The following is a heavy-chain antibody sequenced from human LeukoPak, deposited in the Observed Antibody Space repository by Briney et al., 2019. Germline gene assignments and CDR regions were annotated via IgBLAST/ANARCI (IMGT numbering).Heavy chain of an antibody. CDR2: INPSGGST. CDR3: ATDIPTLIVGATYSYAFDI. CDR1: GYTFTSYY. Sequence: ASVKVSCKASGYTFTSYYMHWVRQAPGQGLEWMGIINPSGGSTSYAQKFQGRVTMTRDMSTSTVYMELSSLRSEDTAVYYCATDIPTLIVGATYSYAFDIWGQGTMVTVSS. D-gene: IGHD1-26*01. J-gene: IGHJ3*02. V-gene: IGHV1-46*01.